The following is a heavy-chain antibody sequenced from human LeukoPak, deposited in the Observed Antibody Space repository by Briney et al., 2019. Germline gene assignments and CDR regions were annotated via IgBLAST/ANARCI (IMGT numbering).Heavy chain of an antibody. V-gene: IGHV4-59*08. CDR1: GGSISSYY. D-gene: IGHD3-22*01. CDR2: IYYSGST. CDR3: ARHYDSSGYSVFDY. J-gene: IGHJ4*02. Sequence: PSETLSLTCTVSGGSISSYYWSWIRQPPGKGLEWIGYIYYSGSTNYNPSLKSRVTISVDTSKNQFSLKLSSVTAADTAVYYCARHYDSSGYSVFDYWGQGTLVTVSS.